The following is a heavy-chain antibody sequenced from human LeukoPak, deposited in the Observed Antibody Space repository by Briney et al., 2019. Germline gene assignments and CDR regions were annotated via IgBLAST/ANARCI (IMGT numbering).Heavy chain of an antibody. D-gene: IGHD4-23*01. CDR1: GGSISSGSYY. CDR2: IYTSGST. Sequence: PSETLSLTCTVSGGSISSGSYYWSWIRQPAGRGLEWIGRIYTSGSTNYNPSLKSRVTISVDTSKNQFSLKLSSVTAADTAVYYCARDSDYGGNPGDFDYWGQGTLVTVSS. V-gene: IGHV4-61*02. J-gene: IGHJ4*02. CDR3: ARDSDYGGNPGDFDY.